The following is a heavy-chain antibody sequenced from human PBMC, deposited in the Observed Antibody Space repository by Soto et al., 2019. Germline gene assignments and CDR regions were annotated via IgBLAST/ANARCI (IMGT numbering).Heavy chain of an antibody. CDR1: GGSFSGYY. CDR2: INHSGST. J-gene: IGHJ4*02. V-gene: IGHV4-34*01. D-gene: IGHD6-13*01. CDR3: AREKPYSSSWYHDY. Sequence: QVQLQQWGAGLLKPSETLSLTCAVYGGSFSGYYWSWIRQPPGKGLEWIGEINHSGSTNYNPSLKRRVTISVDTSKTQFSRKLSSVTAADTAVYYCAREKPYSSSWYHDYWGQGTLVTVSS.